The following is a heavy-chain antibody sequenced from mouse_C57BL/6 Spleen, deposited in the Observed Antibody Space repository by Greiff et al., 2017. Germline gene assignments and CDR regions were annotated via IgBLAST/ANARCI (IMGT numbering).Heavy chain of an antibody. J-gene: IGHJ1*03. D-gene: IGHD2-5*01. CDR2: INPNYGTT. CDR1: GYSFTDYN. V-gene: IGHV1-39*01. Sequence: VQLQQSGPELVKPGASVKISCKASGYSFTDYNMNWVKQSNGQSLEWIGVINPNYGTTSYNQKFKGKATLTVDQSSSTAYMQLNSLTTEDSAVYYCARGYYSNYDWYFDVWGTGTTVTVSS. CDR3: ARGYYSNYDWYFDV.